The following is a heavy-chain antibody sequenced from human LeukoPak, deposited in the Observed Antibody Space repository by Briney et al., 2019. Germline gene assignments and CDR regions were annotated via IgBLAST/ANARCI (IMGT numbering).Heavy chain of an antibody. D-gene: IGHD4-17*01. Sequence: GGSLRLSCAASGFTLSNYAMHWVRQAPGKGLEWVAVISFDGSNKFYADSVKGRFTISRDNSKNTLYLQMNSLRAEDTAVYYCAKTHWATVTNNWFDPWGQGTLVTVSS. CDR3: AKTHWATVTNNWFDP. J-gene: IGHJ5*02. CDR2: ISFDGSNK. CDR1: GFTLSNYA. V-gene: IGHV3-30*14.